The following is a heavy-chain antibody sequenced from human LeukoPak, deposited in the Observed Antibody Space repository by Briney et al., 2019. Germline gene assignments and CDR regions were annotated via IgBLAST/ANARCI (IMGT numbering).Heavy chain of an antibody. CDR3: ASSYSSSSDSFDP. Sequence: SVKVSCKVSGYTLTELSMHRVRQAPGKGLEWMGGIIPIFGTANYAQKFQGRVTITTDESTSTAYMELSSLRSEDTAVYYCASSYSSSSDSFDPWGQGTLVTVSS. CDR1: GYTLTELS. D-gene: IGHD6-6*01. J-gene: IGHJ5*02. V-gene: IGHV1-69*05. CDR2: IIPIFGTA.